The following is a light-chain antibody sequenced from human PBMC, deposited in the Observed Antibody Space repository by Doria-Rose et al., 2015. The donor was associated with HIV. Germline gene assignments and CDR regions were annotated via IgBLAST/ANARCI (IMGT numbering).Light chain of an antibody. Sequence: TQSPSFLSASVGDGVTITCRASQGIGDHLAWYQHKPGKAPNLLIYEASTLLGGVPSRFSGSGPGTEFSLTINSLQSEDFAAYYCQQLKSYPFTFGPGTRVDIK. J-gene: IGKJ3*01. CDR2: EAS. V-gene: IGKV1-9*01. CDR3: QQLKSYPFT. CDR1: QGIGDH.